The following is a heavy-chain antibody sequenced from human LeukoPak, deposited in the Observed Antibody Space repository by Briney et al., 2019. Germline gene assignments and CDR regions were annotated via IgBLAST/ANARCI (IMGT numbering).Heavy chain of an antibody. CDR2: INPNSGGT. CDR3: ARGYYDSSGYYNYFDY. J-gene: IGHJ4*02. V-gene: IGHV1-2*04. D-gene: IGHD3-22*01. CDR1: GYTFTGYY. Sequence: GASVKVSCKASGYTFTGYYMHWVRQAPGQGREWMGWINPNSGGTNYAQKFQGWVTMTRDTSISTAYMELSRLRSDDTAVYYCARGYYDSSGYYNYFDYWGQGTLVTVSS.